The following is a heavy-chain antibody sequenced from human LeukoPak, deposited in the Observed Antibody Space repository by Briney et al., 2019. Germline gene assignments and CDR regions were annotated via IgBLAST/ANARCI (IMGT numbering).Heavy chain of an antibody. V-gene: IGHV3-30*02. D-gene: IGHD6-19*01. CDR3: AREFAYSSGWYLAFDI. CDR1: GLIFSTYG. CDR2: IQNDGNDK. J-gene: IGHJ3*02. Sequence: PGGSLRLSCAASGLIFSTYGMHWVRQAPGKGLEWVAFIQNDGNDKYHADSVKGRFTVSRDNSKNTLDLQMNGLRAEDTAVYYCAREFAYSSGWYLAFDIWGQGTMVTVSS.